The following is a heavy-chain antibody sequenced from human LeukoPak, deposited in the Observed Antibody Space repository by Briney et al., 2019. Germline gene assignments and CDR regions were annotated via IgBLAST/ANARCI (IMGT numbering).Heavy chain of an antibody. CDR3: VKGELPLATHYFYYGMDV. J-gene: IGHJ6*02. V-gene: IGHV1-46*01. Sequence: ASVKVSCKASGYTFTTYYIHWVRHAPGQGLEWMGLLNPSGGSTSYAQTFQGRVTLTRDMSTGTFYMELGSLRSEDTAVYYCVKGELPLATHYFYYGMDVWGQGTTVTVSS. CDR2: LNPSGGST. CDR1: GYTFTTYY. D-gene: IGHD1-26*01.